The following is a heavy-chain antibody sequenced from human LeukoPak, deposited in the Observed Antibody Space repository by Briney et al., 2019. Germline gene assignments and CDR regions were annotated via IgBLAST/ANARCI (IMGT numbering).Heavy chain of an antibody. CDR2: IKQDGSEK. CDR1: GFTFSSYE. D-gene: IGHD1-26*01. Sequence: GGSLRLSCAASGFTFSSYEMNWVRQAPGKGLEWVANIKQDGSEKYYVDSVKGRFTISRDNAKNSLYLQMNSLRAEDTAVYYCARDLRELPYNNAFDIWGQGTMVTVSS. J-gene: IGHJ3*02. V-gene: IGHV3-7*01. CDR3: ARDLRELPYNNAFDI.